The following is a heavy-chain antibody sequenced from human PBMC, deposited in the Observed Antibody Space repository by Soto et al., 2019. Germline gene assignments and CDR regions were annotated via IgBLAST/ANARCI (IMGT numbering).Heavy chain of an antibody. D-gene: IGHD6-6*01. V-gene: IGHV1-18*01. CDR2: ISAYNGNT. CDR1: GYTFTSYG. CDR3: ARYTARPFGGDNWFDP. J-gene: IGHJ5*02. Sequence: QVQLVQSGAEVKKPGASVKVSCKASGYTFTSYGISWVRQAPGQGLEWMGWISAYNGNTNYAQKLQGRVTMTTDTSTSTAHMELRSLRSDDTAVYYCARYTARPFGGDNWFDPWGQGTLVTVSS.